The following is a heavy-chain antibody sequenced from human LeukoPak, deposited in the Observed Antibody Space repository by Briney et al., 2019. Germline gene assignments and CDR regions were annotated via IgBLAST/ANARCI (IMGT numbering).Heavy chain of an antibody. CDR1: GFTFSSYA. J-gene: IGHJ6*02. D-gene: IGHD3-16*01. CDR3: AKSYPVTTFGHSEGMDV. V-gene: IGHV3-23*01. CDR2: ISCSGAST. Sequence: GSLRLSCAASGFTFSSYAMSWVRQAPGKGLEWVSAISCSGASTYYADSVKGRFTISRDNSKNTLYLQMNSLRAEDAAVYYCAKSYPVTTFGHSEGMDVWGQGTTVTVSS.